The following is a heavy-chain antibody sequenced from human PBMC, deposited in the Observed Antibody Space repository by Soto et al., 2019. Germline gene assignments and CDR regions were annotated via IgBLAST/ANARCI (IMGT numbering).Heavy chain of an antibody. CDR1: GYSFTSYW. J-gene: IGHJ3*02. Sequence: GESLKISCKGSGYSFTSYWIGWVRQMPGKGLEWMGIIYPGDSDTRYSPSFQGQVTISADKSISTAYLQWSSLKASDTAMYYCAWRLMEPSKLGAFDIWGQGTMVTVSS. D-gene: IGHD1-1*01. CDR3: AWRLMEPSKLGAFDI. V-gene: IGHV5-51*01. CDR2: IYPGDSDT.